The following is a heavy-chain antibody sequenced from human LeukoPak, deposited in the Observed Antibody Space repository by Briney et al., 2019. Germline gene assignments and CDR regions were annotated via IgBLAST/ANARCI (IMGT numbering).Heavy chain of an antibody. V-gene: IGHV4-39*01. J-gene: IGHJ4*02. CDR1: GGSISSSSYY. CDR2: IYYSGST. D-gene: IGHD3-9*01. Sequence: KSSETLSLTCTVSGGSISSSSYYWGWIRQPPGKGLEWIGSIYYSGSTYYNPSLKSRVTISVDTSKNQFSLKLSSVTAADTAVYYCATLLRYFDWLDYWGQGTLVTVSS. CDR3: ATLLRYFDWLDY.